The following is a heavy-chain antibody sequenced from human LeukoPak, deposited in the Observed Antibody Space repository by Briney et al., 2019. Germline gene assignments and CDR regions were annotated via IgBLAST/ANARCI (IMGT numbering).Heavy chain of an antibody. J-gene: IGHJ4*02. CDR2: IYYSGST. V-gene: IGHV4-31*03. CDR1: GGSISSGGYY. D-gene: IGHD5-18*01. CDR3: ARDLVDTASFDY. Sequence: SETLSLTCTVSGGSISSGGYYWSWIRQHPGKGLEWIGYIYYSGSTYYNPFLKSRVTISVDTSKNQFSLKLSSVTAADTAVYYCARDLVDTASFDYWGQGTLVTVSS.